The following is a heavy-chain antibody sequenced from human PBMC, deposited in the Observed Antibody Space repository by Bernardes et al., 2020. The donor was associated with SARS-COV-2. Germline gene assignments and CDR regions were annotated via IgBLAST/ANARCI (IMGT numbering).Heavy chain of an antibody. Sequence: SESLTLTCTVSGGSLSSCGHSWNWIPQPQGKDLEWIGYIYPGGTTYYNPSLRSRVSMSVDRSNNQFSLKLTSVTAADTAVYYCVRSCGTYYDSSNLNWFDPWGQGALVTVSS. CDR2: IYPGGTT. V-gene: IGHV4-30-2*01. CDR3: VRSCGTYYDSSNLNWFDP. J-gene: IGHJ5*02. CDR1: GGSLSSCGHS. D-gene: IGHD3-22*01.